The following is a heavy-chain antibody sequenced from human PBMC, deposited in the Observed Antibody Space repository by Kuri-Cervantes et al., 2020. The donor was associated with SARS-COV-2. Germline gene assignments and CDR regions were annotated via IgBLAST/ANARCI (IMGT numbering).Heavy chain of an antibody. CDR1: GGSFSGYY. CDR3: ASGSAPAAIYYYYYMDV. V-gene: IGHV4-34*01. CDR2: INHSGST. Sequence: SETLSLTCAVYGGSFSGYYWSWIRQPPGKGLEWIGEINHSGSTNYNPSLKSRVTISVDTSKNQFSLKLSSVTAADTAVYYCASGSAPAAIYYYYYMDVWGKGTTVTVSS. J-gene: IGHJ6*03. D-gene: IGHD2-2*01.